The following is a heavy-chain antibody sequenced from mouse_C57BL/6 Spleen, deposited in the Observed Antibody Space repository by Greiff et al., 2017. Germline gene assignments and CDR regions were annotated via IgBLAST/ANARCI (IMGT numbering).Heavy chain of an antibody. CDR2: IYPGDGDT. CDR3: ARSPFTTVVATDYAMDY. J-gene: IGHJ4*01. CDR1: GYAFSSSW. Sequence: QVQLKQSGPELVKPGASVKISCKASGYAFSSSWMNWVKQRPGKGLEWIGRIYPGDGDTNYNGKFKGKATLTADKSSSTAYMQLSSLTSEDSAVYFCARSPFTTVVATDYAMDYWGQGTSVTVSS. V-gene: IGHV1-82*01. D-gene: IGHD1-1*01.